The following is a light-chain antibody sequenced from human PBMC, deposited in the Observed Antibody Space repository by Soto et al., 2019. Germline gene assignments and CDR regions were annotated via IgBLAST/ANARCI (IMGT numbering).Light chain of an antibody. V-gene: IGLV2-23*01. CDR3: CSYAGSSTCV. CDR1: SSDVGSYNL. J-gene: IGLJ1*01. CDR2: EGS. Sequence: QSVLTQPASLSGSPGQSITISCTGTSSDVGSYNLVSWYQQHPGKAPKLMIYEGSKRPSGVSNRFSGSKSGNTASLTISGLQAEDEADYYCCSYAGSSTCVFGTGTKVTVL.